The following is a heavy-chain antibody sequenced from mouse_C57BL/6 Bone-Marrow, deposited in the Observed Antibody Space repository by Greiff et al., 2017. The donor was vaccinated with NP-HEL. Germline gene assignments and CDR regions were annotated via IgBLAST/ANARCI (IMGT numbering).Heavy chain of an antibody. Sequence: VKLQESGAELVRPGASVTLSCKASGYTFTDYEMHWVKQTPVHGLEWIGAIDPETGGTAYNQKFKGKAILTADKSSSTAYMELRSLTSEDSAVYYCTREEDLRGMDYWGQGTSVTVSS. CDR3: TREEDLRGMDY. CDR1: GYTFTDYE. J-gene: IGHJ4*01. V-gene: IGHV1-15*01. D-gene: IGHD1-1*01. CDR2: IDPETGGT.